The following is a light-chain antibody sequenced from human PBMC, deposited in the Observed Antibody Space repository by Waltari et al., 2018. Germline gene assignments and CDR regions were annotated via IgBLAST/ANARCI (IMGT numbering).Light chain of an antibody. CDR3: ATWDDSLNGRV. Sequence: QSVLTQPPSASGTPGQRVTISCSGSSPNIGRDTVNWYQQVPGTAPEPPIYGNDPRPSGGPARLSGSKSGTSASLAITGLQSEDEADYYCATWDDSLNGRVFGGGTKLTVL. CDR1: SPNIGRDT. V-gene: IGLV1-44*01. CDR2: GND. J-gene: IGLJ3*02.